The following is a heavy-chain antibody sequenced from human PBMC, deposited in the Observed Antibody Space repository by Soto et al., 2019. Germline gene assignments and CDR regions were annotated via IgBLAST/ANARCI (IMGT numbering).Heavy chain of an antibody. CDR3: AKVVVGATSHSDFDS. J-gene: IGHJ4*02. V-gene: IGHV4-39*01. Sequence: SETLFLTCTVSGGSIANNNYFWSWIRQPPGKGLEWIGSAAYSGGTYNNPSLKSRVTISVDTSKNQFSLKLTSVTAADTAVYYCAKVVVGATSHSDFDSWGQGTLVTVSS. D-gene: IGHD2-15*01. CDR2: AAYSGGT. CDR1: GGSIANNNYF.